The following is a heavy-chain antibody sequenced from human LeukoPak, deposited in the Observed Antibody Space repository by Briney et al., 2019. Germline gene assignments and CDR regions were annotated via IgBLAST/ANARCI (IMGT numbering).Heavy chain of an antibody. CDR2: IYPGDSDI. V-gene: IGHV5-51*01. Sequence: GESLKISCKGSGYIFTNYWIGWVRQMPGKGLEWMGIIYPGDSDIKYSPSFQGQVTISADKSITTAYLQWSRLKASDTAIYYCARQTHYYGSGSQFDYWGQGTLVTVSS. CDR3: ARQTHYYGSGSQFDY. J-gene: IGHJ4*02. CDR1: GYIFTNYW. D-gene: IGHD3-10*01.